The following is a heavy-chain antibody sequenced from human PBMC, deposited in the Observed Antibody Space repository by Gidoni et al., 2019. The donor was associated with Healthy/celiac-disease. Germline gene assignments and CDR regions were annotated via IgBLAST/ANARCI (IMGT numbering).Heavy chain of an antibody. V-gene: IGHV4-39*01. CDR3: ARHQHGSRYYYGMDV. CDR2: IYYSGST. D-gene: IGHD3-10*01. CDR1: GGSISSSSYY. J-gene: IGHJ6*02. Sequence: QLQLQESGPGLVKHSENLSLTCTVSGGSISSSSYYCGWIRQPPGKGCGGIGGIYYSGSTYYNPSLKSRVTISVDTSKNQFSLKLSSVTAADTAVYYCARHQHGSRYYYGMDVWGQGTTVTVSS.